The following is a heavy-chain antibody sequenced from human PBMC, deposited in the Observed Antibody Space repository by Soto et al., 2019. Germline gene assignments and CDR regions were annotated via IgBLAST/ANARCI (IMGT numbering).Heavy chain of an antibody. CDR3: ASFYYDILTGYRTKDFDY. CDR2: IYRGGST. V-gene: IGHV4-38-2*01. D-gene: IGHD3-9*01. J-gene: IGHJ4*02. Sequence: SETLSLACAVSVYSINSGFYWGWIRQPPGKGLEWIVSIYRGGSTYYNPSLKSRVTISVDTSKNQFSLKLTSVTAADTAVYHCASFYYDILTGYRTKDFDYWGQGTLVTVSS. CDR1: VYSINSGFY.